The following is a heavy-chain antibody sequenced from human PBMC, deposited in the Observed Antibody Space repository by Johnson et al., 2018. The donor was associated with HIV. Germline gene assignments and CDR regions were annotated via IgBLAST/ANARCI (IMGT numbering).Heavy chain of an antibody. CDR1: GFTFSSYW. J-gene: IGHJ3*02. CDR2: INSDGSST. V-gene: IGHV3-74*01. CDR3: ASCGDSYVKTCAFDI. Sequence: VQLVESGGGLVQPGGSLRLSCAASGFTFSSYWMHWVRQAPGKGLVWVSRINSDGSSTSYADSVKGRFTISRDNAKNTLYLQMNSLRAEETAVYYCASCGDSYVKTCAFDIWGQGTMVTVSS. D-gene: IGHD5-18*01.